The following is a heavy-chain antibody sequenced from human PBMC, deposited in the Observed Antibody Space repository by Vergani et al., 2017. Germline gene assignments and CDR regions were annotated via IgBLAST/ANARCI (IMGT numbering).Heavy chain of an antibody. CDR1: GFTFSSYS. Sequence: EVQLVESGGGLVQPGGSLRLYCAASGFTFSSYSMNWVRQAPGKGLEWVSYISSSSSTIYYADSVKGRFTISSDNAKNSLYLQMNSLRAEDTAVYYCARDSPPGYSYGVQYYYYGMDVWGQGTTVTVSS. J-gene: IGHJ6*02. V-gene: IGHV3-48*04. CDR2: ISSSSSTI. CDR3: ARDSPPGYSYGVQYYYYGMDV. D-gene: IGHD5-18*01.